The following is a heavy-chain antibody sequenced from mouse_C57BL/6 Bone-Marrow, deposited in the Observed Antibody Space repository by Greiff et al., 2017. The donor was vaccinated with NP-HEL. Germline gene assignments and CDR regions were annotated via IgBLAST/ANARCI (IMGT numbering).Heavy chain of an antibody. CDR3: ARGGFYGSSTHWYCDG. Sequence: VQLQQSGAELVKPGASVKLSCKASGYTFTSYWMHWVKQRPGRGLEWIGRIDPNSGGTKYNEKFKSKATLTVDKPSSTAYMQLSSLTSEDSAVYYWARGGFYGSSTHWYCDGWGTGTTVTVSS. CDR1: GYTFTSYW. J-gene: IGHJ1*03. D-gene: IGHD1-1*01. V-gene: IGHV1-72*01. CDR2: IDPNSGGT.